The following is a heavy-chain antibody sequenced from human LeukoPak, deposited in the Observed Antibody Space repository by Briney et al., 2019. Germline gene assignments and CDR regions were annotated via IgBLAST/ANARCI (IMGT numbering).Heavy chain of an antibody. D-gene: IGHD3-10*01. J-gene: IGHJ4*02. CDR3: AKGEDYYLDY. Sequence: GGSLRLSCGASGFIFSNYGMHWVRQAPGKGLEWVAFIRYDGGQKYYVDSVKGRFTISRDNSKNTLSLQMNSLRAEDTAVYYCAKGEDYYLDYWGQGILVTVSS. V-gene: IGHV3-30*02. CDR1: GFIFSNYG. CDR2: IRYDGGQK.